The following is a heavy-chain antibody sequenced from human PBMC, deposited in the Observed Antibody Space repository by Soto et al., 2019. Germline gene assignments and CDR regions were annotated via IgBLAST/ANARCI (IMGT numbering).Heavy chain of an antibody. J-gene: IGHJ3*01. Sequence: QVQLVQSGAEVKKPGASVKVSCKASGYSFTSYDMNWVRQAPGQGLEWMGWVNPNSGDTDYAQKFQDRVTMTTDTSIRTAYMELSSLRSEDTXXYXCAXXSXXXPVTGXXXFDFWGQGTMVTVSS. CDR2: VNPNSGDT. CDR1: GYSFTSYD. V-gene: IGHV1-8*01. CDR3: AXXSXXXPVTGXXXFDF. D-gene: IGHD2-21*02.